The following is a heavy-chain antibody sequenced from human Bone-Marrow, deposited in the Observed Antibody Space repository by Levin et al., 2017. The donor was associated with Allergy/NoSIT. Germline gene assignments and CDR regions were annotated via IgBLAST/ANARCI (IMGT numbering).Heavy chain of an antibody. J-gene: IGHJ5*02. CDR2: ILPIFNTI. V-gene: IGHV1-69*13. CDR1: GGAFSSQA. Sequence: AASVKVSCKVSGGAFSSQAITWVRQAPGQGLEWMGGILPIFNTINYAQRFQGRVTISADESTTTGYLELSSLRPEDTAVYFCARALDFLTGPTWFDPWGQGTLVTVSS. D-gene: IGHD3/OR15-3a*01. CDR3: ARALDFLTGPTWFDP.